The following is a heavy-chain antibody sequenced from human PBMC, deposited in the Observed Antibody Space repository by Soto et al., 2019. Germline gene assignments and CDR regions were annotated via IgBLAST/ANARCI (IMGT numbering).Heavy chain of an antibody. CDR2: IYPGDSDT. CDR1: GYSFTSYW. J-gene: IGHJ6*02. Sequence: GESLKISCKGPGYSFTSYWIGWVRQMPGKGLEWMGIIYPGDSDTRYSPSFQGQVTISADKSISTAYLQWSSLKASDTAMYYCARHGGSGSYPDDYYYYGMDVWGQGTTVTVSS. V-gene: IGHV5-51*01. CDR3: ARHGGSGSYPDDYYYYGMDV. D-gene: IGHD3-10*01.